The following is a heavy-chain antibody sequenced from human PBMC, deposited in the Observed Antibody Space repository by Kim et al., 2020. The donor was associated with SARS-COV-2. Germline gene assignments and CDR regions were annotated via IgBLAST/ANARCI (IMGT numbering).Heavy chain of an antibody. CDR1: GFTFSNYE. J-gene: IGHJ3*01. CDR3: AREMPSTGGDACDA. CDR2: ITTAGGSI. V-gene: IGHV3-48*03. Sequence: GGSLRLSCVVSGFTFSNYEMNWVRQAPGKGLEWLSYITTAGGSIFYADSVKGRFTTSRDNARSSLYLQMNSLRAEDTAVYYCAREMPSTGGDACDAWGQGTLVTISS. D-gene: IGHD4-17*01.